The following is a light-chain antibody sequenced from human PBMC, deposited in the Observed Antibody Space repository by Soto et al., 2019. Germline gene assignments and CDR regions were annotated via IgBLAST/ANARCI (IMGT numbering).Light chain of an antibody. CDR2: DVS. CDR3: QQYNSYSPLT. Sequence: DIQLTQSPSTLFASVRDRVTITCRDSHKINSWLTWYQQKPVNSTKLLIYDVSDLESGVLSWFSGSGSGTEFSLSIFCLQADDFATYYCQQYNSYSPLTCGQGTNV. J-gene: IGKJ1*01. V-gene: IGKV1-5*01. CDR1: HKINSW.